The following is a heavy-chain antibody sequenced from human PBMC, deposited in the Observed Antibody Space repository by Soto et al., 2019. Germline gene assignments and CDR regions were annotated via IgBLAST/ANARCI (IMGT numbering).Heavy chain of an antibody. CDR3: ATGYCATTSCYAPFAY. Sequence: GGSLRLSCAASGFTFSNAWMSWVRQAPGKGLEWIGRIKTNSDGGTVDYASPVKGRFTISRDDSKSTLYLDLNSLKTEDTGVYFCATGYCATTSCYAPFAYWGKGTLVTVYS. CDR2: IKTNSDGGTV. D-gene: IGHD2-2*01. J-gene: IGHJ4*02. V-gene: IGHV3-15*01. CDR1: GFTFSNAW.